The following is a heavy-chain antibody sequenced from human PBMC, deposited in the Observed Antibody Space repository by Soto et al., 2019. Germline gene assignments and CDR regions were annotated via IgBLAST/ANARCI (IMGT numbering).Heavy chain of an antibody. CDR1: GFTFSSYS. CDR2: ISSSSSYI. CDR3: AVVVRGVYYDC. Sequence: PGGSLRLSCAASGFTFSSYSMNWVRQAPGKGLEWVSSISSSSSYIYYADSVKGRFTISRDNAKNSLYLQMNSLRAEDTAVYYCAVVVRGVYYDCWGQGTLVTVSS. D-gene: IGHD3-10*01. V-gene: IGHV3-21*01. J-gene: IGHJ4*02.